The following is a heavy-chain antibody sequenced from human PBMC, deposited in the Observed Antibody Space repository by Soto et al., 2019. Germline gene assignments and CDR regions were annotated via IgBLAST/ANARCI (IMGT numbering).Heavy chain of an antibody. CDR2: IYWNGDR. D-gene: IGHD1-20*01. J-gene: IGHJ6*02. V-gene: IGHV2-5*01. CDR3: ARIKGITYDWIADGMDV. Sequence: QITLKESGPTLVKPTQTLTLTCTFSGFSLTTSGMGVGWIRQPPGKALEWLALIYWNGDRRYSPSLKSRVTITTDTSKNQVVLTMANMDSVDTATYYCARIKGITYDWIADGMDVWGQGTTVTVSS. CDR1: GFSLTTSGMG.